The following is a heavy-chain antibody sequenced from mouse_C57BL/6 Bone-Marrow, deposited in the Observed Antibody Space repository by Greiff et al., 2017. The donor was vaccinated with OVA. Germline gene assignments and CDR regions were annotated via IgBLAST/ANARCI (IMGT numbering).Heavy chain of an antibody. V-gene: IGHV14-4*01. CDR2: IDPENGDT. J-gene: IGHJ3*01. CDR1: GFNIKDDY. D-gene: IGHD1-1*01. Sequence: VQLQQSGAELVRPGASVKLSCTASGFNIKDDYMHWVKQRPEQGLEWIGWIDPENGDTEYASKFQGKATITADPSSNTAYLQLSSLTSEDTAVYYCSTLTVVARGQGTLVTVSA. CDR3: STLTVVA.